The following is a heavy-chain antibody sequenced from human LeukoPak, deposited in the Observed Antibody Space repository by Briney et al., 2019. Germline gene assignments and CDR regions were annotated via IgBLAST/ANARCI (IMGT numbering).Heavy chain of an antibody. CDR1: GFTFSSYG. CDR2: IKTDGSEK. V-gene: IGHV3-7*01. Sequence: GGSLRLSCAAFGFTFSSYGMHWVRQAPGKGLQWVANIKTDGSEKYYVDSVKGRFTISRDNAKNSLYLQMNSLRAEDTAVYYCARDLRSWYSLWGQGTLVTVSS. D-gene: IGHD6-13*01. J-gene: IGHJ4*02. CDR3: ARDLRSWYSL.